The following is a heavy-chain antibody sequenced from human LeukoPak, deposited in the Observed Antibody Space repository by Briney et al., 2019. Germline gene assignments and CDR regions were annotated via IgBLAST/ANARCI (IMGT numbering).Heavy chain of an antibody. V-gene: IGHV1-2*02. CDR3: ARAYRYCSTTSCYGYFQY. D-gene: IGHD2-2*01. J-gene: IGHJ1*01. CDR2: INPNSGDT. CDR1: VYTLIGYY. Sequence: ASVKVSCKASVYTLIGYYMHWVRQAPGQGLEWMGWINPNSGDTNYTQKFQGRVNMTRDTSISTAYMELSSLRSDDTAVYYCARAYRYCSTTSCYGYFQYWGQGTLVTVSS.